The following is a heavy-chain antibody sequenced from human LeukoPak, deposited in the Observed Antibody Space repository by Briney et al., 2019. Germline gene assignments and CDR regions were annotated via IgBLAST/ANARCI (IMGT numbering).Heavy chain of an antibody. V-gene: IGHV5-51*01. J-gene: IGHJ4*02. Sequence: GASLKISCKGSGYSFTTYWIGWVRQVPGKGLELMGIIFPGDSDTRYSPSFEGQVIISADKSISTAYLQWRSLKASDTAMYYCARREDFGVPLDFWGQGTLVTVSS. D-gene: IGHD3-3*01. CDR2: IFPGDSDT. CDR3: ARREDFGVPLDF. CDR1: GYSFTTYW.